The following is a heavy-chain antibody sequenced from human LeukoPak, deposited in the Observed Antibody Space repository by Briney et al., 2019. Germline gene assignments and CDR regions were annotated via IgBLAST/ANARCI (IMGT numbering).Heavy chain of an antibody. CDR1: GYSISSGYY. CDR3: ARGIVGATWDY. CDR2: IYHSGST. J-gene: IGHJ4*02. Sequence: RTSETLSLTCTVSGYSISSGYYWGWIRQPPGKGLEWIGSIYHSGSTYYNPSLKSRVTISVDTSKNQFSLKLSSVTAADTAVYYCARGIVGATWDYWGQGTLVTVSS. D-gene: IGHD1-26*01. V-gene: IGHV4-38-2*02.